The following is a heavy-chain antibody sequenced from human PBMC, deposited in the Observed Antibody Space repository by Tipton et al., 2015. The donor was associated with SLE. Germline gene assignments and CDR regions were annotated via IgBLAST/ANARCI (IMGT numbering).Heavy chain of an antibody. J-gene: IGHJ3*02. CDR1: DYSVSSSYF. CDR3: ARGPGSKSGEAFDI. CDR2: IHHTGTT. Sequence: GLVKPSETLSLTCIVSDYSVSSSYFWGWIRQPPGKTLEWIASIHHTGTTYYSSSLKSRVSISVDTSRDQLSLDLISVTAADTAVYYCARGPGSKSGEAFDIWGQGTMVTVSS. D-gene: IGHD1-26*01. V-gene: IGHV4-38-2*02.